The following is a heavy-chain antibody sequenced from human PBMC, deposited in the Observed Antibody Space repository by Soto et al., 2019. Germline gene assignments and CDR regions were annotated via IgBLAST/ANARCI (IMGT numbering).Heavy chain of an antibody. Sequence: EVQLVESGGGLVQPGGSLRLSCVASGFIFNSYSMNGVRQAPGKGLEWISYINSGSTSVFYADSVKGRFTISRDNAKNSLYLQMNSLRAEYTAVYYCGSSASPDAYWGQGTLVTVSS. V-gene: IGHV3-48*01. CDR1: GFIFNSYS. J-gene: IGHJ4*02. CDR2: INSGSTSV. D-gene: IGHD3-22*01. CDR3: GSSASPDAY.